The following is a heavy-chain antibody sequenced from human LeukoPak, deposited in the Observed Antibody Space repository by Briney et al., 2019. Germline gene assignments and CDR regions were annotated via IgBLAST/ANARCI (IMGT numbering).Heavy chain of an antibody. Sequence: GGSLRLSCAASGFTVSNSYMTWVRQAPGKGLDWVSVIYSSGNTYHADSVKGRFTISRDSSKNTLYLQMDSLSAEDTAVYYCARGKNSAGNVNDVWGQGTLVTVSS. CDR3: ARGKNSAGNVNDV. J-gene: IGHJ4*02. CDR2: IYSSGNT. V-gene: IGHV3-53*01. D-gene: IGHD4-23*01. CDR1: GFTVSNSY.